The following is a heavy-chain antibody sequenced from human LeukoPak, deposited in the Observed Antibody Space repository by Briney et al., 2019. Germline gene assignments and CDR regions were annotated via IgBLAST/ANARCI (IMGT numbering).Heavy chain of an antibody. D-gene: IGHD3-10*01. CDR2: ISSSSSYI. J-gene: IGHJ4*02. CDR3: AREWIWFGELLPFDY. CDR1: GFTFSSYS. V-gene: IGHV3-21*01. Sequence: TGGSLRLSCAASGFTFSSYSMNWVRQAPGKGLEWVSSISSSSSYIYYADSVKGRFTISRDNAKNSLYLQMNSLRAEDTAVYYCAREWIWFGELLPFDYWGQGTLVTVSS.